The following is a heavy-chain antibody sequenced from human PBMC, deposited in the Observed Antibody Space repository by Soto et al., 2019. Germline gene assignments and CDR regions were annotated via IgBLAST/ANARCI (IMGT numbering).Heavy chain of an antibody. CDR1: GYTFTSYG. CDR3: ARDLVYGDYNGVFDY. V-gene: IGHV1-18*01. D-gene: IGHD4-17*01. Sequence: ASVKVSCKASGYTFTSYGISWVRQAPGQGLEWMGWISAYNGNTNYARKLQGRVTMTTDTSTSTAYMELRSLRSDDTAVYYCARDLVYGDYNGVFDYWGQGTLVTVSS. CDR2: ISAYNGNT. J-gene: IGHJ4*02.